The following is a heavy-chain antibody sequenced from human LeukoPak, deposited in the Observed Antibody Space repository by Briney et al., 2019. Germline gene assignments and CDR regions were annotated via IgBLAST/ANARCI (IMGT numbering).Heavy chain of an antibody. J-gene: IGHJ6*03. Sequence: SETLSLTCAVYGGSFSGYYWSWIRQPPGKGLEWIGEINHSGSTNYNPSLKSRVTISVDTSKNQFSLKLSSVAAADTAVYYCARRGGATTNYYYYYYYMDVWGKGTTVTVSS. CDR1: GGSFSGYY. CDR3: ARRGGATTNYYYYYYYMDV. CDR2: INHSGST. D-gene: IGHD1-26*01. V-gene: IGHV4-34*01.